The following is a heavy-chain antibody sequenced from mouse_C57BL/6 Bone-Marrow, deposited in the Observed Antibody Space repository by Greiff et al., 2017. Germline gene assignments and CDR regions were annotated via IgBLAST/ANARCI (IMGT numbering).Heavy chain of an antibody. V-gene: IGHV1-81*01. CDR1: GYTFTSYG. CDR3: AKAGVYYGSSPPTAYFEV. CDR2: IYPRSGNT. J-gene: IGHJ1*03. D-gene: IGHD1-1*01. Sequence: QVQLQQSGAELARPGASVKLSCKASGYTFTSYGISWVKQRTGQGLEWIGEIYPRSGNTYYNEKFKGKATLTADKSSSTAYMELRSLTADESAVYFCAKAGVYYGSSPPTAYFEVWGTGTTVTVSS.